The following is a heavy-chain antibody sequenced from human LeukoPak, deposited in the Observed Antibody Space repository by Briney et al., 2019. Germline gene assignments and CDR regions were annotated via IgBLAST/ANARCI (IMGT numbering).Heavy chain of an antibody. CDR3: ARASVQQPAHYYYGMDV. CDR2: ISSSSSYI. Sequence: GGSLRLSCAASGFTFSSYSMNWVRQAPGKGLEWVSSISSSSSYIYYADSVKGRFTISRDNAKNSLYLQMNSLRAEDTAVYYCARASVQQPAHYYYGMDVWGQGTTVTVSS. J-gene: IGHJ6*02. CDR1: GFTFSSYS. V-gene: IGHV3-21*01. D-gene: IGHD6-13*01.